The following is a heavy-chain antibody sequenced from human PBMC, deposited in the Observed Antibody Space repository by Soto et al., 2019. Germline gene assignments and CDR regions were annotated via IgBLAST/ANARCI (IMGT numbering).Heavy chain of an antibody. V-gene: IGHV3-13*01. Sequence: EVQLVESGGGLVQPGGSLRLSCAASGFSFSRYAMHRVRQATGKGLGGVLAMDKANNRFYLGSVSGRFPISRENAKKALYLQMNSLRAGDTAVSYCVRLYCSGGSCSLDYWGQGTLFPVAS. D-gene: IGHD2-15*01. CDR2: MDKANNR. CDR1: GFSFSRYA. J-gene: IGHJ4*02. CDR3: VRLYCSGGSCSLDY.